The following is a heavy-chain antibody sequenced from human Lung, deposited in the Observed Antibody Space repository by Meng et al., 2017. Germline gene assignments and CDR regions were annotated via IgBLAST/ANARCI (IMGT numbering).Heavy chain of an antibody. CDR3: ARDYSSGWYYFDY. D-gene: IGHD6-19*01. V-gene: IGHV1-3*01. CDR1: GYTFTNHA. Sequence: QVQLVQSGVEAKKPGASAKAPCKASGYTFTNHAMHWVRQAPGQRLEWMGWINAGNGNTKYLQKFQGRVTITRDTSASTAYMELSSLRFEDTAMYYCARDYSSGWYYFDYWGQGTLVTVSS. CDR2: INAGNGNT. J-gene: IGHJ4*02.